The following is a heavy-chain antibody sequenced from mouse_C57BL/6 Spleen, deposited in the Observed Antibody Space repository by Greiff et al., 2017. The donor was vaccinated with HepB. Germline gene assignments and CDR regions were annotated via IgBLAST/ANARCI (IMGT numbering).Heavy chain of an antibody. J-gene: IGHJ2*01. Sequence: EVQLQQSVAWLFRPRAPRPFSCTAPVIYSKNTYLYGVYHMPEQGLEWIGRIDPANGNTKYAPKFQGKATITADTSSNTAYLQLSSLTSEDTAFYYCAGTTTTEAPHLDYGRPGTALTVSS. V-gene: IGHV14-3*01. CDR1: VIYSKNTY. D-gene: IGHD5-5*01. CDR3: AGTTTTEAPHLDY. CDR2: IDPANGNT.